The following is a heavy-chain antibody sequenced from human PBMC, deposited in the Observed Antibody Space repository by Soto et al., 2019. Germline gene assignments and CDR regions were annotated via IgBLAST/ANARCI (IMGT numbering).Heavy chain of an antibody. CDR2: LSGSGRST. V-gene: IGHV3-23*01. CDR1: GFTFITYF. Sequence: GGSLRLSGGASGFTFITYFMSWVRQAPGGGLEWVSALSGSGRSTYYADSVKGRFTISRDNSRTTVYLQMNSLRAEDTAVYFCARSVLPTTLSWGMDVWGQGTTVTVSS. D-gene: IGHD2-15*01. CDR3: ARSVLPTTLSWGMDV. J-gene: IGHJ6*02.